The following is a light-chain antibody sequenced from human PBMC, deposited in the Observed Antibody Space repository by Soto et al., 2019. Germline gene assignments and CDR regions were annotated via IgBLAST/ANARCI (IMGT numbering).Light chain of an antibody. Sequence: DIQMTQSPSSLSASVGARVTITCRASQGISSYLAWFQQKPGKVPKLLIYAASTLQSGVPSRFSGSGSGTDFTLTISSLQPEDVATYYCQKYNSAPWTFGQGTKVDI. CDR2: AAS. CDR3: QKYNSAPWT. CDR1: QGISSY. V-gene: IGKV1-27*01. J-gene: IGKJ1*01.